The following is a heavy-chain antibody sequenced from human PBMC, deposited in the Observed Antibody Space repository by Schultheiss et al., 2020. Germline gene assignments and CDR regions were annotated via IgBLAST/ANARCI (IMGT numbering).Heavy chain of an antibody. J-gene: IGHJ5*02. CDR1: GFTFSSYA. CDR3: ARDAVAGGCDP. D-gene: IGHD6-19*01. CDR2: ISSNGGST. V-gene: IGHV3-64*01. Sequence: GGSLRLSCAASGFTFSSYAMHWVRQAPGKGLEYVSAISSNGGSTYYANSVKGRFTISRDNSKNTLYLQMGSLRAEDMAVYYCARDAVAGGCDPWGQGTLGTVSS.